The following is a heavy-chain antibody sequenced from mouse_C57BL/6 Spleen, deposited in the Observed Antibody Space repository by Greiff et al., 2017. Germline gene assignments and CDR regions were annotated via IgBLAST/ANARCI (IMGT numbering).Heavy chain of an antibody. D-gene: IGHD4-1*02. J-gene: IGHJ2*01. CDR1: GYAFSSYW. Sequence: QVHVKQSGPELVKPGASVKISCKASGYAFSSYWMNWVKQRPGKGLEWIGRIYPGDGDTNYNGKFKGKGTRTADKSSSTAYMHLSRLTSDDSAVYFCTRSSTGPDYWGQGTTLTVSS. CDR3: TRSSTGPDY. CDR2: IYPGDGDT. V-gene: IGHV1-82*01.